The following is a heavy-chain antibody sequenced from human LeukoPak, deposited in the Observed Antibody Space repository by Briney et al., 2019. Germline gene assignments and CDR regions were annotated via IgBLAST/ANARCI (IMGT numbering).Heavy chain of an antibody. CDR1: GNYL. CDR3: ARAPSGWHATDV. Sequence: GGSLRLSCAASGNYLMHWVRQAPGKGLMWVSRVHIDGSSTTYADSVKGRFTISRDDAKNTLYLQMNSLRAEDTAVYYCARAPSGWHATDVWGQGTTVTVSS. V-gene: IGHV3-74*01. D-gene: IGHD6-19*01. J-gene: IGHJ6*02. CDR2: VHIDGSST.